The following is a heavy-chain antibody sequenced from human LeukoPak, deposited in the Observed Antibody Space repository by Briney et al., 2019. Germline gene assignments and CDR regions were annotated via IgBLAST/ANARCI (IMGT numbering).Heavy chain of an antibody. D-gene: IGHD6-13*01. CDR3: ARQMYSSSWYESVWFDP. J-gene: IGHJ5*02. V-gene: IGHV4-59*08. Sequence: SETLSLTCTVSGGSISSYYWSWIRQPPGKGLEWIGYIYYSGSTNYNPSPKSRVTISVDTSKNQFSLKLSSVTAADTAVYYCARQMYSSSWYESVWFDPWGQGTLVTVSS. CDR1: GGSISSYY. CDR2: IYYSGST.